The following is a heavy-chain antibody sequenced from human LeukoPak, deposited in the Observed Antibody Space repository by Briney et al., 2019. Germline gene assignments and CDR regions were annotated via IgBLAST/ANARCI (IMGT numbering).Heavy chain of an antibody. V-gene: IGHV3-53*01. D-gene: IGHD6-6*01. Sequence: GGSLRLSCAASGFTVSSNYMSWVRQAPGKGLEWVSVIYSSGSTYYADSVKGRFTISRDNSKNTLYLQMNSLRAEDTAVYYCASNVAARPRYYYYYMDVWGKGTTVTVSS. J-gene: IGHJ6*03. CDR1: GFTVSSNY. CDR2: IYSSGST. CDR3: ASNVAARPRYYYYYMDV.